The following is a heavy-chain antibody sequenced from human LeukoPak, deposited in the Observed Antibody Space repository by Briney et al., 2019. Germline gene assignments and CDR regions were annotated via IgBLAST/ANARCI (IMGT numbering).Heavy chain of an antibody. Sequence: GGSLRLSCAASGFTFDDYGMSWVRQAPGKGLEWVANIKQDGSEKYYVDSVKGRFTISRDNAKNSLYLQMNSLRAEDTAVYYCASGCSSTSCYRKGAFDYWGQGTLVTVSS. CDR2: IKQDGSEK. CDR3: ASGCSSTSCYRKGAFDY. CDR1: GFTFDDYG. V-gene: IGHV3-7*01. D-gene: IGHD2-2*02. J-gene: IGHJ4*02.